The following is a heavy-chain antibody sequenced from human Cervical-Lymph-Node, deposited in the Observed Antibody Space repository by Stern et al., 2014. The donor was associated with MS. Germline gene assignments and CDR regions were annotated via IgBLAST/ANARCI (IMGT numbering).Heavy chain of an antibody. CDR2: MNPNNANT. CDR3: VRGGLSYGYGLDA. D-gene: IGHD3-16*01. V-gene: IGHV1-8*01. CDR1: GYTFINYD. J-gene: IGHJ6*02. Sequence: QLEESGSQVRKPGASVKVSCQASGYTFINYDIFWVRQATGQGLEWMGWMNPNNANTGHAQKFQGRVTMTRNTSISTAYMELSGLRSDDTAVYYCVRGGLSYGYGLDAWGQGTAVIVSS.